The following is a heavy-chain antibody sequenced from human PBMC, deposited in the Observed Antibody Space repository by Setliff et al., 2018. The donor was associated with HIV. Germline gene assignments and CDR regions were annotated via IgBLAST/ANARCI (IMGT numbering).Heavy chain of an antibody. Sequence: KTSETLSLTCTVSGHSISSDYYWGWIRQSPGKGLEWIGSVYQSGSTSYNPSLSSRLTISVDTSKNQVSLRLSSVTAADTGVYYCARHRDPPGTSWIFYYYYMDLWGGGTTVTVSS. J-gene: IGHJ6*03. D-gene: IGHD2-2*01. CDR1: GHSISSDYY. CDR2: VYQSGST. V-gene: IGHV4-38-2*02. CDR3: ARHRDPPGTSWIFYYYYMDL.